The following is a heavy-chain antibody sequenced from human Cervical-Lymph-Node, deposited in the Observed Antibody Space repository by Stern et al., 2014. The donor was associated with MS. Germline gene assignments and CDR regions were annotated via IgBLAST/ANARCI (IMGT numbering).Heavy chain of an antibody. V-gene: IGHV1-69*06. CDR1: GGSLSTFA. D-gene: IGHD3-22*01. CDR3: AREKSYFDSSGHYDVFDI. CDR2: IIPLFNRA. J-gene: IGHJ3*02. Sequence: QVQLGQSGAEVKKPGSSVKVSCKASGGSLSTFALTWVRQAPGQGLEWMGGIIPLFNRANYAQTFQGRVTMTADKSTNTIHMELASLRFEDTAVYYCAREKSYFDSSGHYDVFDIWGQGTKVTVSS.